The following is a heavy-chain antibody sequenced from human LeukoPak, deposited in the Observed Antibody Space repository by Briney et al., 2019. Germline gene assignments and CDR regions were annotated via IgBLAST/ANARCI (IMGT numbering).Heavy chain of an antibody. J-gene: IGHJ4*02. CDR1: GFTFDDYA. V-gene: IGHV3-9*03. CDR3: AKAGCSSTSCYANY. D-gene: IGHD2-2*01. Sequence: GGSLRLSCAASGFTFDDYAVHWVRQAPGKGLEWVSSISWNSGTLGYADSVKGRFTISRDNAKNSLYLQMNSLRAEDMAFYYCAKAGCSSTSCYANYWGQGTLVTVSS. CDR2: ISWNSGTL.